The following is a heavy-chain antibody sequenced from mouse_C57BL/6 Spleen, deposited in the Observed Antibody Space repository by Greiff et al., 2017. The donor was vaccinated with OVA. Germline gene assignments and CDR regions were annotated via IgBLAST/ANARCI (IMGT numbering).Heavy chain of an antibody. CDR3: TSNYYGSSPNYYFDY. V-gene: IGHV1-5*01. CDR1: GYTFTSYW. Sequence: EVQLQQSGTVLARPGASVKMSCKTSGYTFTSYWMHWVKQRPGQGLEWIGAIYPGNSDTSYNQKFKGKAKLTAVTSASTAYMELSSLTNEDSAVYYCTSNYYGSSPNYYFDYWGQGTTLTVSS. CDR2: IYPGNSDT. J-gene: IGHJ2*01. D-gene: IGHD1-1*01.